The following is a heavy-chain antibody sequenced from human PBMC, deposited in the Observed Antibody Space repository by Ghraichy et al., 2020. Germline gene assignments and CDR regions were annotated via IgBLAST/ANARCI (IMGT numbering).Heavy chain of an antibody. CDR1: GFTFSTYA. V-gene: IGHV3-23*01. D-gene: IGHD6-19*01. J-gene: IGHJ4*02. CDR2: IRTAGDIT. Sequence: LSLTCVASGFTFSTYAMAWARQDPGKGLEWVSTIRTAGDITYYTGSVRGRFSLSRDNSKTTVFLQMNDLGVDDTAVYYCAREDGSRGWYSIDYWGQGTLVTVSS. CDR3: AREDGSRGWYSIDY.